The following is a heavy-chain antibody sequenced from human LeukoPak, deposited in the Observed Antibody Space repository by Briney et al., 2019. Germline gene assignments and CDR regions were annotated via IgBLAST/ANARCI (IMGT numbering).Heavy chain of an antibody. V-gene: IGHV4-38-2*01. CDR3: ARLRGSTIFGVVILDYYMDV. J-gene: IGHJ6*03. Sequence: SETLSLTCDVSGYSISSGYYRGWIRQPPGKGLEWIGSVFHSGTTYYNPSLKSRGTISVATSKNQLSLKLSSVTAADTAVYYCARLRGSTIFGVVILDYYMDVWGKGTTVTVSS. D-gene: IGHD3-3*01. CDR1: GYSISSGYY. CDR2: VFHSGTT.